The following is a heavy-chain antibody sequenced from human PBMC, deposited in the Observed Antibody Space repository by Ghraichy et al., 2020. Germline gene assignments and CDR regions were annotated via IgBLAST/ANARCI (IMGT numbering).Heavy chain of an antibody. CDR2: ISSSSTTI. CDR1: GFTFSSYS. CDR3: AGDLVLTGTLWH. Sequence: GGSLRLSCAASGFTFSSYSMNWVRQAPGKGLEWVSYISSSSTTIYYADSVKGRCTISRDNAKNSLFLQMNSLRDEDTAVYYCAGDLVLTGTLWHWGQGTLVTVSS. V-gene: IGHV3-48*02. J-gene: IGHJ4*02. D-gene: IGHD1-7*01.